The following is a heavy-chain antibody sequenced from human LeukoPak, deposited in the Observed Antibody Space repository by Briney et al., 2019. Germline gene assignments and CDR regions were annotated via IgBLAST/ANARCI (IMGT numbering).Heavy chain of an antibody. J-gene: IGHJ4*02. D-gene: IGHD3-22*01. CDR3: AKDGTTMIVVVTFDY. Sequence: GGSLRLSCAASGFTFSNYFMSWVRQAPGKGLEWVSAISGSGGSTYYADSVKGRFTISRDNSKNTLYLQMNSLRAEDTAVYYCAKDGTTMIVVVTFDYWGQGTLVTVSS. CDR2: ISGSGGST. V-gene: IGHV3-23*01. CDR1: GFTFSNYF.